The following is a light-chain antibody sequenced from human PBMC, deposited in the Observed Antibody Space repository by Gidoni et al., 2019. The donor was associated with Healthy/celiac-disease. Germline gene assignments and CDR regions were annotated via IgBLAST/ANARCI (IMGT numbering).Light chain of an antibody. Sequence: EIMLTQSPATLSLSPGERATLSCRASQSVSSYLAWYQQKPGQAPRLLIYDASNRATGIPARFSGSGSGTDFPLTISSLAPEDFAVYYCQQRSNWPLTFGGGTKVEIK. CDR2: DAS. V-gene: IGKV3-11*01. J-gene: IGKJ4*01. CDR1: QSVSSY. CDR3: QQRSNWPLT.